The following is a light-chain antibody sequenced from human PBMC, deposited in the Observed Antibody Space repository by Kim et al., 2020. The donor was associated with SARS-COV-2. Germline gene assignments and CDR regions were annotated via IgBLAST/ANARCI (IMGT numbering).Light chain of an antibody. CDR2: AAS. Sequence: ATTGDRVTITWRASQGSSSYLAWYQQQPGKSPKLLIYAASTLQSGVPSMFSGSGSGTDSTLTISCLQSEDFATYYCQQYYSYPLTFGGGTKVDIK. CDR3: QQYYSYPLT. J-gene: IGKJ4*01. V-gene: IGKV1-8*01. CDR1: QGSSSY.